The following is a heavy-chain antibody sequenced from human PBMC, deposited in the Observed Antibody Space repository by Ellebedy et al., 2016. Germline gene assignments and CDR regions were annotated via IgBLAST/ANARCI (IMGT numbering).Heavy chain of an antibody. Sequence: GGSLRLSCAASGFTFSSYGMHWVRQAPGKGLEWVAVIWYDGSNKYYADSVKGRFTISRDNSKNTLYLQMNSLRAEDTAVYYCAREDKDYYDSSGYYGAADPWGQGTLVTVSS. D-gene: IGHD3-22*01. CDR3: AREDKDYYDSSGYYGAADP. CDR1: GFTFSSYG. V-gene: IGHV3-33*08. CDR2: IWYDGSNK. J-gene: IGHJ5*02.